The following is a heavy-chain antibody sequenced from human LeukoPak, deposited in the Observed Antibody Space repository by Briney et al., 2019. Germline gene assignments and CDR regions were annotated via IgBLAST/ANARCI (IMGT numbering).Heavy chain of an antibody. Sequence: SETLSLTCTVSGDSSNNHKWNWIRQPPGRGLEWIGYIYNNGYTNYSPSLKSRVTISVDTSKNQFSLKLSSVTAADTAVYYCARGRSEYYYDSSGYYRDWGQGTLVTVSS. CDR3: ARGRSEYYYDSSGYYRD. D-gene: IGHD3-22*01. CDR2: IYNNGYT. J-gene: IGHJ4*02. CDR1: GDSSNNHK. V-gene: IGHV4-59*11.